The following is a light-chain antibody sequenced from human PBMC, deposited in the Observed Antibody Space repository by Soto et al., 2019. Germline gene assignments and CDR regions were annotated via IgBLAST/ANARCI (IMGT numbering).Light chain of an antibody. CDR2: KNN. V-gene: IGLV1-44*01. CDR3: AAWDDNFSTYV. Sequence: QSVLTQPPSASGTPGQRVTISCSGGSSNIGSNTVNWYQQLPGTAPKLLISKNNQRPSGVPDRFSGSKSGTSASLAISGLRSEDEADYYCAAWDDNFSTYVFGSGTKVTVL. CDR1: SSNIGSNT. J-gene: IGLJ1*01.